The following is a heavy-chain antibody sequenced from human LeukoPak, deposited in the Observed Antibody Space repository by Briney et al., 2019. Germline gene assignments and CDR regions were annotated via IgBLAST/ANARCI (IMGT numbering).Heavy chain of an antibody. CDR3: ARGTMVTTGYYYMDV. V-gene: IGHV1-18*01. J-gene: IGHJ6*03. D-gene: IGHD4-17*01. CDR1: GYTFRTYG. Sequence: GASVKVSCKAYGYTFRTYGINWVRQAPGQGLEWMGWISGYNGKTNNAHKLQGRVTMTTDTSTSTAYMELRSLGSGDTATYYCARGTMVTTGYYYMDVWGIGTTVIVSS. CDR2: ISGYNGKT.